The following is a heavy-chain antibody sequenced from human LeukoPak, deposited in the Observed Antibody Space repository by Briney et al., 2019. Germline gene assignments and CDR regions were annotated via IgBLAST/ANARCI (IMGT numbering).Heavy chain of an antibody. V-gene: IGHV3-48*03. CDR2: ISGSDSSSGKTE. CDR3: TRDHAYGYDN. CDR1: GFTFNSYE. J-gene: IGHJ4*01. Sequence: GGSLRLSCAASGFTFNSYEMNWVRLSPGKGLEWVSYISGSDSSSGKTESYADSVKGRFTISRDNAKNSLFLHMNSLRVEDTGVYYCTRDHAYGYDNWGHGTLVTVSS. D-gene: IGHD4-17*01.